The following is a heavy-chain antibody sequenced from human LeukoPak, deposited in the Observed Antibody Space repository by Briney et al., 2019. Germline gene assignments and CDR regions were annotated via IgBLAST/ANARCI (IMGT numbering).Heavy chain of an antibody. V-gene: IGHV4-59*08. Sequence: PSETLSLTCTVSGGSISDYYWSWIRQPPGKGLEWIGYIYYSGSTNYNPSLKSRVTISVDTSKNQFSLKLSSVSAADTAVYYCARHPKLYDSSPYYFDHWSQATLVTVSS. D-gene: IGHD3-22*01. CDR1: GGSISDYY. CDR2: IYYSGST. CDR3: ARHPKLYDSSPYYFDH. J-gene: IGHJ4*02.